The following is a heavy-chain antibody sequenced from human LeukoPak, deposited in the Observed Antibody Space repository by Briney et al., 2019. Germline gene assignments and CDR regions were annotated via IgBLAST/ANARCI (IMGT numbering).Heavy chain of an antibody. CDR2: ISGSGGST. CDR1: GFTLSSYA. CDR3: AKERVSYSSGWYQDY. Sequence: GGSLRLSCAASGFTLSSYAMSWVRQAPGKGLEWVSTISGSGGSTYYADSVKGRFTISRDNPKNTLYLQMNSLRAEDTAVYYCAKERVSYSSGWYQDYWGQGTLVTVSS. V-gene: IGHV3-23*01. J-gene: IGHJ4*02. D-gene: IGHD6-19*01.